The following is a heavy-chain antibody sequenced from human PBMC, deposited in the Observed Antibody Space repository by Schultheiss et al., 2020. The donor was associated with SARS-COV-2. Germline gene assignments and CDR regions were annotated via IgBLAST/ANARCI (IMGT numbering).Heavy chain of an antibody. V-gene: IGHV3-48*04. CDR3: ARDPTYDFWSGYLYYYMDV. Sequence: GGSLRLSCVSSGFTFSSYSMNWVRQAPGKGLEWVSSISSSSSTIYYADSVKGRFTISRDNAKNSLYLQMNSLRAEDTAVYYCARDPTYDFWSGYLYYYMDVWGKGTTVTVSS. CDR2: ISSSSSTI. J-gene: IGHJ6*03. CDR1: GFTFSSYS. D-gene: IGHD3-3*01.